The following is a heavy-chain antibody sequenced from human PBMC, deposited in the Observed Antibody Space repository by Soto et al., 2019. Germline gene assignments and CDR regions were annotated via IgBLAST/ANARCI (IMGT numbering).Heavy chain of an antibody. Sequence: ASVKVSCKASGYTFTSYGISWVRQAPGQGLERMGWISAYNGNTNYAQKLQGRVTMTTDTSTSTAYMELRSLRSDDTAVYYCARDRNRPLHSGYDNPPGIAAAGMDYWGQGTLVTVSS. J-gene: IGHJ4*02. CDR3: ARDRNRPLHSGYDNPPGIAAAGMDY. V-gene: IGHV1-18*01. CDR1: GYTFTSYG. CDR2: ISAYNGNT. D-gene: IGHD6-13*01.